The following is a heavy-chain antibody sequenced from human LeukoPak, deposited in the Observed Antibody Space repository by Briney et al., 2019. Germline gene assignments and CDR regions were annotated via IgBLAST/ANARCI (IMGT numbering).Heavy chain of an antibody. CDR3: ARYSSSWYDY. CDR2: IYYSGST. CDR1: GGSISSYY. D-gene: IGHD6-13*01. J-gene: IGHJ4*02. V-gene: IGHV4-59*08. Sequence: ETLSLTCTVSGGSISSYYWSWIRQPPGKGLEWIGYIYYSGSTNYNPSLKSRVTISVDTSKNQFSLKLSSLTAADTAVYSCARYSSSWYDYWGQGTLVTVSS.